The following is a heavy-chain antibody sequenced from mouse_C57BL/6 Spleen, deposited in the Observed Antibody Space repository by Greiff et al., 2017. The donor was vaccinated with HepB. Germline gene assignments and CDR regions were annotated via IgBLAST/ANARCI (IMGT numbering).Heavy chain of an antibody. Sequence: QVQLQQPGAELVKPGASVKLSCKASGYTFTSYWMQWVKQRPGQGLEWIGEIDPSDSYPNYNQKFKGKATLTVDRSSSTAYMQLSSLTSADSAVYYWARWSYYGSSAYWGQGTLVTVSA. V-gene: IGHV1-50*01. J-gene: IGHJ3*01. CDR1: GYTFTSYW. CDR2: IDPSDSYP. CDR3: ARWSYYGSSAY. D-gene: IGHD1-1*01.